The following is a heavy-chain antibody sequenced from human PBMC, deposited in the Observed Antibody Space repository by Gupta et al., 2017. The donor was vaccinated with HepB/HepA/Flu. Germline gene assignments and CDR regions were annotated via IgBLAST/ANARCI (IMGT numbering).Heavy chain of an antibody. D-gene: IGHD6-19*01. Sequence: QVQLQESGPGLVKPSQTLSLTRPFSCGSISRGGSYWRWIRQHPGKGLEWIGYIYYSGSTYYNPSLKSRVTISVDTSKNQFSLKLSSVTAADTAVYYCARDWGRGGWYGNWFDPWGQGTLVTVAS. CDR2: IYYSGST. J-gene: IGHJ5*02. CDR3: ARDWGRGGWYGNWFDP. CDR1: CGSISRGGSY. V-gene: IGHV4-31*03.